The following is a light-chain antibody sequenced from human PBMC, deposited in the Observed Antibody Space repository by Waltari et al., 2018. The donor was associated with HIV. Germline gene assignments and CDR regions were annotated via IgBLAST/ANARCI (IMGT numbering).Light chain of an antibody. CDR3: ASYAGRNNLV. Sequence: QSALTQPPSASGSPGQSVTISCTGTSRDVGGYNYVSWYKQHPGEAPKVVIFEVYQRPSGVPDRLSGSNAGNTASLTVSGLQADDEATYYCASYAGRNNLVFGGGTKLTVL. J-gene: IGLJ2*01. V-gene: IGLV2-8*01. CDR2: EVY. CDR1: SRDVGGYNY.